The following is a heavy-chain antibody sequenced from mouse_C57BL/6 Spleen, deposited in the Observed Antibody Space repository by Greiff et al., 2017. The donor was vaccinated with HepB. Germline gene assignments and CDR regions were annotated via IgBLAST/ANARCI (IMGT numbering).Heavy chain of an antibody. CDR3: AINWDGFDY. CDR1: GYTFTRYG. Sequence: QVHVKQSGAELARPGASVKLSCKASGYTFTRYGISWVKQRTGQGLEWIGEIYPRSGNTYYNEKFKGKATLTADKSSSTEYMELRSLTSEDSAVYFCAINWDGFDYWGQGTTLTVSS. J-gene: IGHJ2*01. V-gene: IGHV1-81*01. CDR2: IYPRSGNT. D-gene: IGHD4-1*01.